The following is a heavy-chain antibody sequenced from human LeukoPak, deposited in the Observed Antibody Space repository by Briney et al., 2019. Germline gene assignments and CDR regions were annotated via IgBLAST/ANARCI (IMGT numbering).Heavy chain of an antibody. CDR2: IIPILGIA. CDR3: ARDRYDSSGYYYMHYYYGMDV. J-gene: IGHJ6*02. CDR1: GGTFSSCA. V-gene: IGHV1-69*04. D-gene: IGHD3-22*01. Sequence: ASVKVSYKASGGTFSSCAISWVRQATGQGLEWMGMIIPILGIANYAQKFQGRVTITADKSTSTVYMELRRLRSEETAVYYCARDRYDSSGYYYMHYYYGMDVWGQGTTVTVSS.